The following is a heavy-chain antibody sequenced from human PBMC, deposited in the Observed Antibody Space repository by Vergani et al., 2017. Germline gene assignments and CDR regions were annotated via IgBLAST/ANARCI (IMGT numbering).Heavy chain of an antibody. J-gene: IGHJ6*02. CDR3: ATLPFGGSSPYYYGMDV. V-gene: IGHV4-59*11. CDR1: GDSISSHY. CDR2: THYSGTT. Sequence: QLQLQESGPGLVKPSETLSLTCTVSGDSISSHYWSWIRQPPGKGLEWIGYTHYSGTTNYNPSLKSRVTISVDTSKNQFSLRLSPVTAADTAVYYCATLPFGGSSPYYYGMDVWGQGTTVTVSS. D-gene: IGHD3-16*01.